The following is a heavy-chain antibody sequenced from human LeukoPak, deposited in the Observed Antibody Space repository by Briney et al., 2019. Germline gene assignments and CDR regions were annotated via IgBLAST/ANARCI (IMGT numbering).Heavy chain of an antibody. CDR3: ARGRPYDFWSGYVPLDYYYYYMDV. Sequence: ASVKVSCEASGYTFTSYDINWVRQATGQGLEWMGWMNPNSGNTGYAQKFQGRVTITRNTSISTAYMELSSLRSEDTAVYYCARGRPYDFWSGYVPLDYYYYYMDVWGKGTTVTVSS. D-gene: IGHD3-3*01. CDR2: MNPNSGNT. V-gene: IGHV1-8*03. CDR1: GYTFTSYD. J-gene: IGHJ6*03.